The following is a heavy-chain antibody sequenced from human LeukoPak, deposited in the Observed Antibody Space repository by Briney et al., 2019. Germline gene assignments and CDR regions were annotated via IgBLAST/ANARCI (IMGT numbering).Heavy chain of an antibody. V-gene: IGHV3-23*01. CDR1: GFTFSNYA. CDR3: ARDPVCDY. Sequence: GGSLRLSCAASGFTFSNYAMSWVRQAPGKGLEWVSGISGSGGSTHYADSVKGRFTISRDNAKNSLYLQMNSLRAEDTAVYYCARDPVCDYWGQGTLVTVSS. J-gene: IGHJ4*02. CDR2: ISGSGGST.